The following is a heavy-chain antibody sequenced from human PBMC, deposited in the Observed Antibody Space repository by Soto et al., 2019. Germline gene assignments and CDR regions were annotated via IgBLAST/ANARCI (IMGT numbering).Heavy chain of an antibody. V-gene: IGHV3-23*01. CDR3: LFLLQAEDVIRAVRSVSALLLNRSSDL. CDR2: ISGSGRTT. Sequence: KRLHWVSRISGSGRTTYYADNVKARFTISRDNSKNTLYLQMNSLRAEDTAVYYCLFLLQAEDVIRAVRSVSALLLNRSSDL. J-gene: IGHJ2*01. D-gene: IGHD2-2*01.